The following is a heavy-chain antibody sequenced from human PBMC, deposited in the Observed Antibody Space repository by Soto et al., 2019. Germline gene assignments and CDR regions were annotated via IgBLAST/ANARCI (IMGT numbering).Heavy chain of an antibody. Sequence: VASVKVSCKASGYTFTSYGISWVRQAPGQGLEWMGWISAYNGNTNYAQKLQGRVTMTTDTSTSTAYMELRSLRSDDTAVYYCARDTYYDFWSGYGLPKNWFDPWGQGTLVTVSS. V-gene: IGHV1-18*01. CDR1: GYTFTSYG. D-gene: IGHD3-3*01. J-gene: IGHJ5*02. CDR2: ISAYNGNT. CDR3: ARDTYYDFWSGYGLPKNWFDP.